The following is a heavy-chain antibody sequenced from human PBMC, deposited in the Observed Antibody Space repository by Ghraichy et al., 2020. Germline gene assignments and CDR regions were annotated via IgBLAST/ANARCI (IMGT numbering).Heavy chain of an antibody. CDR2: ISYSGST. D-gene: IGHD1-26*01. V-gene: IGHV4-59*01. CDR1: GGSISSYY. J-gene: IGHJ6*02. Sequence: ETLSLTCTVSGGSISSYYWSWIRQPPGKGLEWIGYISYSGSTNYNPSLKSRVTISVDTSKNQFSLKLNSVTAADTAVYYCARAFSGSYYYYYYDMDVWGQGTTVTVSS. CDR3: ARAFSGSYYYYYYDMDV.